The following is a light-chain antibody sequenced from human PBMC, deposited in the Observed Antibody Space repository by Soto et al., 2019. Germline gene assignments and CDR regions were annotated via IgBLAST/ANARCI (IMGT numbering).Light chain of an antibody. CDR2: WAS. CDR1: QSLLYSSNNKNY. Sequence: DIVMTQSPDSLAVSLGERATINCKSSQSLLYSSNNKNYLAWYQQKPGQPPKLLIYWASTRHSGVPDRFSGRGSGTDFTLTISSVQAEDVAVYSCQQYYSVPLTFGGGTKVELK. V-gene: IGKV4-1*01. CDR3: QQYYSVPLT. J-gene: IGKJ4*01.